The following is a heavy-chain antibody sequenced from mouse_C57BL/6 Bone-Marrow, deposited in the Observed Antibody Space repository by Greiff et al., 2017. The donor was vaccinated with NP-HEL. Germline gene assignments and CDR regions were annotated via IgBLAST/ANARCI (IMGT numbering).Heavy chain of an antibody. CDR3: ARGLEYYAMDY. CDR1: GFTFSDYG. V-gene: IGHV5-17*01. Sequence: EVQVVESGGGLVKPGGSLKLSCAASGFTFSDYGMHWVRQAPEKGLEWVAYISRGSSTIYYADTLKGRFTFSRDNATNTRFLQMTSLRSEDTAMDYCARGLEYYAMDYWGQGTSVTVSS. CDR2: ISRGSSTI. J-gene: IGHJ4*01.